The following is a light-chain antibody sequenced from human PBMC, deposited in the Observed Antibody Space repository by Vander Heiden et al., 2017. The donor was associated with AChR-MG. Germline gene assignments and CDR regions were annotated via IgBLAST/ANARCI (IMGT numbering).Light chain of an antibody. Sequence: QSASPQPPSVSAAPGPKATTSCSGSSSNIAPHYVSWYPQPPGPAPKLLMYDNNRRPSAVPDRFSASKSGTSAALGITGLQTGDEADYYCGTWDSSRSTGGVFGGGTKLTVL. CDR1: SSNIAPHY. CDR2: DNN. CDR3: GTWDSSRSTGGV. J-gene: IGLJ3*02. V-gene: IGLV1-51*01.